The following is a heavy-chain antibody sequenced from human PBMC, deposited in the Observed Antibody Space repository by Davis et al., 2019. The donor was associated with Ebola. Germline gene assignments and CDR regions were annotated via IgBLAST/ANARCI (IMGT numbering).Heavy chain of an antibody. CDR2: MNPNSGNT. CDR1: GYTFTSYD. D-gene: IGHD4-17*01. J-gene: IGHJ6*02. V-gene: IGHV1-8*01. Sequence: ASVKVSCKASGYTFTSYDINWVRQATGQGLEWMGWMNPNSGNTGYAQKFQGRVIMTRNTSISTAYMELSSLRSEDTAVYYCARGYGDYYYYGMDVWGQGTTVTVSS. CDR3: ARGYGDYYYYGMDV.